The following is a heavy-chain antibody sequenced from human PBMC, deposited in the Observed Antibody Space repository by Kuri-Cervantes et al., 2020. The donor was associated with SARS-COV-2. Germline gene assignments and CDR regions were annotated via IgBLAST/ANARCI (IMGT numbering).Heavy chain of an antibody. J-gene: IGHJ4*02. CDR2: IKQDGSEK. D-gene: IGHD7-27*01. CDR3: ANGLIWGLDY. V-gene: IGHV3-7*01. Sequence: GESLKISCAASGFTFSSYWMSWVRQAPGKGLEWVANIKQDGSEKYYVDSVKGRFTISRDNAKNSLYLQMNSLRAEDTAVYYCANGLIWGLDYWGQGTLVTVSS. CDR1: GFTFSSYW.